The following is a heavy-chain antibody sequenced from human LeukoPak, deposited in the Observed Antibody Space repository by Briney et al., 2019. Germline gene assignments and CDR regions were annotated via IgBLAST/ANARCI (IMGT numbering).Heavy chain of an antibody. CDR1: GFTFSSYA. V-gene: IGHV3-23*01. CDR3: AKEARRGYYDSNGYFDY. J-gene: IGHJ4*02. Sequence: PGGSPRLSCVASGFTFSSYAMSWVRQVPGKGLEWVSGISGSGGSTYYTDSVKGRFTISADNPKNTLYLQMNSLRAEDTAVYYCAKEARRGYYDSNGYFDYWGQGTLVTVSS. CDR2: ISGSGGST. D-gene: IGHD3-22*01.